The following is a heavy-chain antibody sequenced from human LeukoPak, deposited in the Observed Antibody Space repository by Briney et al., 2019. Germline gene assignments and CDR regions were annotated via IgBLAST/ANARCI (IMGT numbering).Heavy chain of an antibody. CDR2: IYYSESS. Sequence: SETLSLTCTVSYGSISSYYWSWIRQTPGKGLGWIGNIYYSESSNYNPSLKTRVTISADTSKNQFSLKLSSVTAADTAVYFCARTNYGGNSIYYYYMDVWGKGTTVTVSS. V-gene: IGHV4-59*01. CDR3: ARTNYGGNSIYYYYMDV. D-gene: IGHD4-23*01. CDR1: YGSISSYY. J-gene: IGHJ6*03.